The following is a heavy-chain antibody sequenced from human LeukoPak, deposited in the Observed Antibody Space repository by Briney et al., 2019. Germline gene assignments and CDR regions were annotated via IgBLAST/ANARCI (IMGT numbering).Heavy chain of an antibody. D-gene: IGHD2-15*01. CDR3: AKVGGGSCFDY. Sequence: GRSLRLSCAASGLTFSSYGMHWVRQAPGKGLEWVAVISYDGSNKYYADSVKGRFTISRDNSKNTLYLQMNSLRAEDTAVYYCAKVGGGSCFDYWGQGTLVTVSS. CDR2: ISYDGSNK. J-gene: IGHJ4*02. V-gene: IGHV3-30*18. CDR1: GLTFSSYG.